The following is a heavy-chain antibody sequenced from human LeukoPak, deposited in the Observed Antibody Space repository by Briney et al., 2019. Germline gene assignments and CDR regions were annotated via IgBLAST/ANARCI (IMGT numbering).Heavy chain of an antibody. J-gene: IGHJ1*01. V-gene: IGHV4-34*01. D-gene: IGHD3-9*01. CDR3: ARHHYDILTGYSGAIGGAKTGYFQH. CDR1: GGSFSGYY. CDR2: INHSGST. Sequence: PSETLSLTCAVYGGSFSGYYWSWIRQPPGKGLEWIGEINHSGSTNYNPSLKSRVTISVDTSKNQFSLKLSSVTAADTAVYYCARHHYDILTGYSGAIGGAKTGYFQHWGQGTLVTVSS.